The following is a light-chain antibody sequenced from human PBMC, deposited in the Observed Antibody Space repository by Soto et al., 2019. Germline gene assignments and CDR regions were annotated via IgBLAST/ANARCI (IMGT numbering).Light chain of an antibody. Sequence: DIQMTQSPSSLSASVGDTVTITCRASQVVHTYLAWYQQRPGKVPKLLIDAASTLQSGVPSRFSGSGSGTDVTLTISSLQPEDVATYYCQRYDTDPLTFGGGTHVEIK. V-gene: IGKV1-27*01. CDR1: QVVHTY. CDR3: QRYDTDPLT. CDR2: AAS. J-gene: IGKJ4*01.